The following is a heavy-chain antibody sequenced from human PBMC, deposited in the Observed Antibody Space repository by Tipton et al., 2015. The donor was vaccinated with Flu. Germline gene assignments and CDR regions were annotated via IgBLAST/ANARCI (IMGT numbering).Heavy chain of an antibody. CDR2: IYTSGST. Sequence: TLSLTCTVSGDSISSYYWSWIRQPAGKGLEWLGRIYTSGSTNYNPSLKSRVTMSGDTSKNQFSLKLSSVTAADAAVYYCARGPCSGGNCYVKGAFSIWGQGTMVHVSS. J-gene: IGHJ3*02. V-gene: IGHV4-4*07. CDR1: GDSISSYY. D-gene: IGHD2-15*01. CDR3: ARGPCSGGNCYVKGAFSI.